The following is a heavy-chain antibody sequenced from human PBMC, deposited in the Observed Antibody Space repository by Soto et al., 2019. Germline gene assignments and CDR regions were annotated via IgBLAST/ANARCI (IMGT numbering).Heavy chain of an antibody. CDR3: ARRFDGVDFWSGYYRKADYGMDV. CDR1: GGSISSSSYY. D-gene: IGHD3-3*01. V-gene: IGHV4-39*01. CDR2: IYYSGST. J-gene: IGHJ6*02. Sequence: SETLSLTCTVSGGSISSSSYYWGWIRQPPGKGLEWIGSIYYSGSTYYNPSLKSRVTISVDTSKNQFSLKLSSVTAAATAVYYCARRFDGVDFWSGYYRKADYGMDVWGQGTTVTVSS.